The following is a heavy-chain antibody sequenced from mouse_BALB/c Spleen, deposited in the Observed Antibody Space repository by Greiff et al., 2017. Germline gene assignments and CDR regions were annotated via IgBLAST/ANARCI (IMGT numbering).Heavy chain of an antibody. V-gene: IGHV5-12-2*01. CDR3: ARRRATMISLYAMDY. CDR2: ISNGGGST. CDR1: GFTFSSYT. D-gene: IGHD2-4*01. J-gene: IGHJ4*01. Sequence: DVKLVESGGGLVQPGGSLKLSCAASGFTFSSYTMSWVRQTPEKRLEWVAYISNGGGSTYYPDTVKGRFTISRDNAKNTLYLQMSSLKSEDTAMYYCARRRATMISLYAMDYWGQGTSVTVSS.